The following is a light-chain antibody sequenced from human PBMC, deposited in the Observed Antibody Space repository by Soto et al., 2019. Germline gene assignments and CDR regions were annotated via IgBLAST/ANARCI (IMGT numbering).Light chain of an antibody. J-gene: IGKJ1*01. CDR1: QSISSY. Sequence: DIPMPQSPSSLSASVGDRVTITCRASQSISSYLNWYQQKPGKAPKLLIYAASSLQSGVPSRFSGSGSGTDFTLTISSLQPEDFATYYCQQSYSTLWTFGQGTKVDIK. CDR3: QQSYSTLWT. CDR2: AAS. V-gene: IGKV1-39*01.